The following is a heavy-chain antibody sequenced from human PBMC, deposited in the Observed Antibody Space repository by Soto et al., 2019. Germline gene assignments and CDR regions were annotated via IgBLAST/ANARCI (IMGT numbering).Heavy chain of an antibody. J-gene: IGHJ1*01. V-gene: IGHV5-51*01. CDR2: IYPGDSDT. D-gene: IGHD3-3*02. CDR1: GYSFTSYW. CDR3: VILVFRSKLRYILF. Sequence: GESLKISCKGSGYSFTSYWIGWVRQMPGKGLEWMGFIYPGDSDTRYSPSFQGQVTISADKSISTAYLQWSNLKASDTAMYYCVILVFRSKLRYILFRGQGTLGT.